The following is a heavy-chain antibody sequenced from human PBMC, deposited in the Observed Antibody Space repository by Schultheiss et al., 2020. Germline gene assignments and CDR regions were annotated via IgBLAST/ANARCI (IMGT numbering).Heavy chain of an antibody. CDR3: ARDRGGALHYYGMDV. Sequence: SETLSLTCTVSGVSICNYYWNWIRQPARRGLEWIGRMYPTGHTNYNPSLKSRVTISVDTSKNQFSLKMSSVTAADTAVYYCARDRGGALHYYGMDVWGQGTTVTVSS. V-gene: IGHV4-4*07. CDR2: MYPTGHT. CDR1: GVSICNYY. J-gene: IGHJ6*02. D-gene: IGHD2-21*01.